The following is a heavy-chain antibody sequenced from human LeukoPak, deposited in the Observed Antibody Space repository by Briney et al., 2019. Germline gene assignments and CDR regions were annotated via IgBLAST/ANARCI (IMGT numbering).Heavy chain of an antibody. CDR1: GFTFSSYG. CDR3: AKGSRSNFPSYFDF. V-gene: IGHV3-23*01. J-gene: IGHJ4*02. D-gene: IGHD6-13*01. Sequence: GGSLRLSCAASGFTFSSYGLTWVRQAPGKGLEWVSAISDSGSGTSYADSVKGRFTISRDNSKNTLYLQMNSLRADDTAFYYCAKGSRSNFPSYFDFWGQGTLVTVSS. CDR2: ISDSGSGT.